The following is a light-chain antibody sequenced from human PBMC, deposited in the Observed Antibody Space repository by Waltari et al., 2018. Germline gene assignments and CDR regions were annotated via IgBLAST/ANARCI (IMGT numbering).Light chain of an antibody. CDR2: KTN. Sequence: QTVVTQELSLYVSPGGTVTLTCAVSTGSFSHTSHVRWYQQTPGQPPRTLLFKTNTRSSGFPDRFSGSILGNKVALTITGAQAEDESYYYCLVYMGSGIWVFGGGTKLTVL. J-gene: IGLJ3*02. CDR3: LVYMGSGIWV. CDR1: TGSFSHTSH. V-gene: IGLV8-61*01.